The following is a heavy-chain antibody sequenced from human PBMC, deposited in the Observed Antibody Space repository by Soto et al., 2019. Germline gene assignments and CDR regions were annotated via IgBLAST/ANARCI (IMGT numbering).Heavy chain of an antibody. CDR1: GDSFSTSNYY. D-gene: IGHD4-17*01. CDR3: ARRGGGDSLFDS. J-gene: IGHJ4*02. CDR2: IFYGGGTGVT. Sequence: QLHLQESGSGLVKPSETLSLTCTVSGDSFSTSNYYWGWIRQPPGKGLEWIGNIFYGGGTGVTYYNPSLKSRVIISVDTSKNQFSLKLRSITAADTAFYFCARRGGGDSLFDSWGQGKLVTVSS. V-gene: IGHV4-39*01.